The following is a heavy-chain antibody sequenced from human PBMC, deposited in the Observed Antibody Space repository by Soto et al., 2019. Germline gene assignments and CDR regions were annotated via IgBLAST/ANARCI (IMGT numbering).Heavy chain of an antibody. CDR2: ISSSSSYI. CDR3: ARDKSGEKYRDYFYYYGMDV. CDR1: GLTFSSYS. V-gene: IGHV3-21*01. D-gene: IGHD4-17*01. Sequence: GGSLRLSCAASGLTFSSYSMNWVRQTPGKGLEWVSSISSSSSYIYYADSVKGRFTISRDNAKSSLYLQMNSLRAEDTAVYYCARDKSGEKYRDYFYYYGMDVWGQGT. J-gene: IGHJ6*02.